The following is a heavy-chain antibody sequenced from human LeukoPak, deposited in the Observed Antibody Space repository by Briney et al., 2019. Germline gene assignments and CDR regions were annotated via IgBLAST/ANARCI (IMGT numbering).Heavy chain of an antibody. CDR2: INSDGSTT. CDR3: ARGPETSYYDSSGYF. D-gene: IGHD3-22*01. V-gene: IGHV3-74*01. CDR1: GFTLSSYW. J-gene: IGHJ4*02. Sequence: PGGSLRLSCAASGFTLSSYWMHWVRQAPGKGLVWVSRINSDGSTTNYADSVKGRFTISRDNAKNTLYLQMNSLRVEDTAVYYCARGPETSYYDSSGYFWGQGTLVTVS.